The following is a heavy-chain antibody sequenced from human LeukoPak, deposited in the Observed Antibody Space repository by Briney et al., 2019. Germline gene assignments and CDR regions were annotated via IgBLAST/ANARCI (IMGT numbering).Heavy chain of an antibody. V-gene: IGHV4-59*01. CDR2: IYYSGST. D-gene: IGHD3-16*01. Sequence: SETLSLTCTVSGGSISSYYWSWIRQPPGKGLEWIGYIYYSGSTNHNPSLKSRVTISLDTSKNQFSLKLNSLTTADTAVYYCTRGAGWLIDYWGQGILVTVSS. CDR1: GGSISSYY. CDR3: TRGAGWLIDY. J-gene: IGHJ4*02.